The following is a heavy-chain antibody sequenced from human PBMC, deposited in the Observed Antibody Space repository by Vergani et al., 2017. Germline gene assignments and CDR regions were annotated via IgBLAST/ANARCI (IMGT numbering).Heavy chain of an antibody. CDR1: GFTFSSYS. J-gene: IGHJ6*03. D-gene: IGHD3-3*01. Sequence: EVQLVESGGGLVKPWGSLRLSCAASGFTFSSYSMNWVRQAPGKGLEWVSSISSSSSYIYYADSVKGRFTISRDNAKNSLYLQMNSLRAEDTAVYYCARDGRNYDFWSGTYYYYYMDVWGKGTTVTVSS. CDR3: ARDGRNYDFWSGTYYYYYMDV. V-gene: IGHV3-21*01. CDR2: ISSSSSYI.